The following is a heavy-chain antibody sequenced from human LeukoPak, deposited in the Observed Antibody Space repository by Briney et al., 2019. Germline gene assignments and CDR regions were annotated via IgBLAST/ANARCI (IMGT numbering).Heavy chain of an antibody. J-gene: IGHJ4*02. V-gene: IGHV3-53*01. CDR3: AMGIAAAGYFDY. CDR1: GFTVSSNY. Sequence: GGSLRLSCAASGFTVSSNYMSWVRQAPGKGLEWVSVIYSGGSTYYADSVKGRFTISRDNSKNTLYLQTNSLRAEDTAVYYCAMGIAAAGYFDYWGQGTLVTVSS. D-gene: IGHD6-13*01. CDR2: IYSGGST.